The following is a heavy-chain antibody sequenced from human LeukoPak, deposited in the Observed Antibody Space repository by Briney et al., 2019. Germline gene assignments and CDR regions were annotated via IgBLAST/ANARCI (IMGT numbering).Heavy chain of an antibody. V-gene: IGHV3-21*01. CDR2: ISTISSYT. CDR3: ARDRYGGYVFDF. Sequence: PGGSLRLSCAASGFTFSDYTINWVRQAPGKGLEWVSSISTISSYTYYADSVRGRFTISRDNAENSLYLQMHSLRAEDTAVYYCARDRYGGYVFDFWGQGTLVTVSS. J-gene: IGHJ4*02. D-gene: IGHD4-17*01. CDR1: GFTFSDYT.